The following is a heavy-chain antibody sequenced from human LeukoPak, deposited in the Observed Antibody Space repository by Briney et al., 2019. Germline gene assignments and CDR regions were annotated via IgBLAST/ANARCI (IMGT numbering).Heavy chain of an antibody. D-gene: IGHD3-22*01. J-gene: IGHJ5*02. CDR2: INSDGINT. CDR1: GFTFSNYW. Sequence: HPGGSLRLSCAASGFTFSNYWMHWVRQAPGKGLVWVSRINSDGINTSYADSVKGRFTISRDNAKNTLNLQMNGLRAEDTAVYYCARDLGQYYDTSDNWFDPWGQGTLVTVSS. V-gene: IGHV3-74*01. CDR3: ARDLGQYYDTSDNWFDP.